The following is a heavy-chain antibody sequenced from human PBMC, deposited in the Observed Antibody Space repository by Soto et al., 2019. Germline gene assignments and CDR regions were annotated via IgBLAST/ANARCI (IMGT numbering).Heavy chain of an antibody. Sequence: ASVKVSCKVSGYTLTELSMHWVRQAPGKGLEWMGGFDPEDGETIYAQKSQGRVTMTEDTSTDTAYMELSSLRSEDTAVYYCATDRAGIAARGADYWGQGTLVTVSS. CDR3: ATDRAGIAARGADY. J-gene: IGHJ4*02. V-gene: IGHV1-24*01. CDR2: FDPEDGET. CDR1: GYTLTELS. D-gene: IGHD6-6*01.